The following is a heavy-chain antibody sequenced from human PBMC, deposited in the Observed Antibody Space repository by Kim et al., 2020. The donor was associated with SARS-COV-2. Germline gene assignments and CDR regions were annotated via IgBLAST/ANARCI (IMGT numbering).Heavy chain of an antibody. V-gene: IGHV1-18*01. CDR2: ISGYNGNT. CDR3: ARDLVATVSRGYYYYGMDV. J-gene: IGHJ6*02. CDR1: GYSFTSYG. D-gene: IGHD2-8*02. Sequence: ASVKVSCKASGYSFTSYGFSWVRQAPGQGLEWMGWISGYNGNTKYAQKFQGRVTMTTDTSTSRVYMELRSLRFDDTAVYYCARDLVATVSRGYYYYGMDVWGQGTTVTVSS.